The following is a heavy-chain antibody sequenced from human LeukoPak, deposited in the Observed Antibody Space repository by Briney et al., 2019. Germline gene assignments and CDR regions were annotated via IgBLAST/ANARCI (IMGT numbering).Heavy chain of an antibody. J-gene: IGHJ4*02. D-gene: IGHD1-7*01. CDR2: VFTSGIISGNT. V-gene: IGHV4-4*07. CDR3: ARDRPGTATTIDF. Sequence: SETLSLTCTVSGGSISSYYWSWIRQPPGKGLEWIGRVFTSGIISGNTNYNPSVKSRVTMSVDSSKNQFSLNLSSVTAADTAIYYCARDRPGTATTIDFWGQGTLVTVSS. CDR1: GGSISSYY.